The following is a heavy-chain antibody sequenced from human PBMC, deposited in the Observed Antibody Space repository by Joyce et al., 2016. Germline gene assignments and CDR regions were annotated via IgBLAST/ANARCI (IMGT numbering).Heavy chain of an antibody. Sequence: QVQLQESSPGLVKTSETLSLTCTVSGDSINNGDYYWAWLRQPPGKGLEWIGSLHDATTPYYNPSLKSRMFMSVDTSKNQFSLKVDSVTAADTAVYYCARDFSMIIDVFELWGLGTLVTVSS. CDR1: GDSINNGDYY. CDR2: LHDATTP. D-gene: IGHD3-22*01. CDR3: ARDFSMIIDVFEL. J-gene: IGHJ3*01. V-gene: IGHV4-39*07.